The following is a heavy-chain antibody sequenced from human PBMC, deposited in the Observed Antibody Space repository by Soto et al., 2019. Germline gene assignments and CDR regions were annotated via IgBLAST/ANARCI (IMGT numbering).Heavy chain of an antibody. CDR1: GFTVSSNY. CDR2: IYSGGST. V-gene: IGHV3-53*01. CDR3: AREYSYGYYYYYGMDV. D-gene: IGHD5-18*01. Sequence: EVPLVESGGGLIQPGGSLRLSCAASGFTVSSNYMSWVRQAPGKGLEWVSVIYSGGSTYYADSVKGRFTISRDNSKNTLYLQMNSLRAEDTAMYYCAREYSYGYYYYYGMDVWGQGTTVTVSS. J-gene: IGHJ6*02.